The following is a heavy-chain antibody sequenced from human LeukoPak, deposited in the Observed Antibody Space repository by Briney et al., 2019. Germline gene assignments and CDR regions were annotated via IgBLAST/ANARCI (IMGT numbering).Heavy chain of an antibody. CDR3: ARLGFCRGDNCLDDY. Sequence: SETLSLTCTVPGGSMSPYHWSWMRQPPGKGPEYVGYIFYTGGTNYNPSLKRRVTVSLDTSKNQFSLKLSSVTATDTAVYYCARLGFCRGDNCLDDYWGQGTLVTVSS. CDR2: IFYTGGT. J-gene: IGHJ4*02. D-gene: IGHD2-15*01. CDR1: GGSMSPYH. V-gene: IGHV4-59*08.